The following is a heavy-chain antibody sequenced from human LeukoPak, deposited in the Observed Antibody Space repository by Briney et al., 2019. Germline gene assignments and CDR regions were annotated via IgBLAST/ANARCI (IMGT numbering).Heavy chain of an antibody. CDR2: ISYSGST. D-gene: IGHD5-18*01. CDR1: GDSISSSY. Sequence: KPSETLSLTCTVAGDSISSSYWSWIRQPPGKGLEWIGYISYSGSTSSNPSLTSRVTISVDTSKNQFSLRLTSVTAADTAMYYCARGGQLNWFDPWGQGTLVTVSS. V-gene: IGHV4-59*01. J-gene: IGHJ5*02. CDR3: ARGGQLNWFDP.